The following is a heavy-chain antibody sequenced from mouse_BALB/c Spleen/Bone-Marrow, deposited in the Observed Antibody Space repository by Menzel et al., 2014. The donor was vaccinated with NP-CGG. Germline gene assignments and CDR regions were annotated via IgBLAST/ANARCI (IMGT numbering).Heavy chain of an antibody. V-gene: IGHV14-3*02. CDR1: GFNVKDTY. CDR3: AREGHYYGSGALDS. D-gene: IGHD1-2*01. CDR2: IDPANGNT. J-gene: IGHJ4*01. Sequence: VQLQQSGAELVKPGASVKLSCTASGFNVKDTYMQWVKQRPEQGLEWIGRIDPANGNTQYDPTFQGKATITTDTSPNTAYLQLSSLTSEDTDVYYCAREGHYYGSGALDSWGQGTSVTVSS.